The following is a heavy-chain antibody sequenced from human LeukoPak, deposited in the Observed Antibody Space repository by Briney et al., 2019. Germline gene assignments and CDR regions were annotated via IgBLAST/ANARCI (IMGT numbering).Heavy chain of an antibody. V-gene: IGHV1-18*01. Sequence: ASVKVSCKASGYTFTSYGISWVRQAPGQGLEWMGWISAYNGNTNYAQKLQGRVTVTTDTSTSTAYMELRSLRSDDTAVYYCARDDSSGYSLPDAFDIWGQGTMVTVSS. CDR1: GYTFTSYG. J-gene: IGHJ3*02. CDR2: ISAYNGNT. D-gene: IGHD3-22*01. CDR3: ARDDSSGYSLPDAFDI.